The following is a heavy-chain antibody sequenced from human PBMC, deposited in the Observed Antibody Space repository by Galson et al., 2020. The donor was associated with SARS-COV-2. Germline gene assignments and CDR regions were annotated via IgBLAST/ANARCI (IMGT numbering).Heavy chain of an antibody. CDR2: ILQSGST. D-gene: IGHD2-2*01. CDR3: AREGVPAAMWDWFDP. J-gene: IGHJ5*02. V-gene: IGHV4-4*02. CDR1: GGSIISTNW. Sequence: ASETLSLTCAVSGGSIISTNWWSWVRQPPGKGLEWIGEILQSGSTNYNQSLKSRVTISVDKSKNQFSLKLRSVTAADTAVYYCAREGVPAAMWDWFDPWGQGTLVTVSS.